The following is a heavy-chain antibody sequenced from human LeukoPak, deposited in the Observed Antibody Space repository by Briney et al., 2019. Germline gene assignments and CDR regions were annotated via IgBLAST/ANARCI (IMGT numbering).Heavy chain of an antibody. V-gene: IGHV1-69*04. CDR3: ARGGGDGYNYRLDY. Sequence: SVKVSCKASGGTFSSYAISWVRQAPGQGLEWMGRIIPIFGITNYAQKFQGRVTITADKSTSTAYMELSSLRSEDTAVYYCARGGGDGYNYRLDYWGQGTLVTVSS. CDR2: IIPIFGIT. D-gene: IGHD5-24*01. J-gene: IGHJ4*02. CDR1: GGTFSSYA.